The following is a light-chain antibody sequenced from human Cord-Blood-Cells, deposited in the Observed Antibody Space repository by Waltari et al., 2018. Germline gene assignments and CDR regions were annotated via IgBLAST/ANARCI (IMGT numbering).Light chain of an antibody. J-gene: IGKJ4*01. Sequence: DIQMTQSPSSLSASVGDSVTNTCWASQRISRYLNWYHQKPGKDPKLLSYAASSLQSGVPSRFSGSGSGTDFTLTISSLQPEDFASYYCQQSYSTPHTFGGGTKVEIK. CDR2: AAS. V-gene: IGKV1-39*01. CDR1: QRISRY. CDR3: QQSYSTPHT.